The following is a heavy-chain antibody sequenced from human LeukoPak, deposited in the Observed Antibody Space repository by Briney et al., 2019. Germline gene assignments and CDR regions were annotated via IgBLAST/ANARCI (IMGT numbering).Heavy chain of an antibody. Sequence: PGGSLRLSCAVSGFTFSNYWMHWVRQAPGKGLVWVSRINRDGSFTNYADSVKGRFTISRDNAKNTVYLQMNSLRGEESAAYYCARGDPFDIWGQGTLVTVSS. CDR3: ARGDPFDI. CDR1: GFTFSNYW. V-gene: IGHV3-74*01. J-gene: IGHJ4*02. CDR2: INRDGSFT. D-gene: IGHD3-9*01.